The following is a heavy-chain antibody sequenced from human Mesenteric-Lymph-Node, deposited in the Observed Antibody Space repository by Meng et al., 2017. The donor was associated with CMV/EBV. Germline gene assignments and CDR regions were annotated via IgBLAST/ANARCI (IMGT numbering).Heavy chain of an antibody. CDR3: ASTEPTYYDFWSGYYIWFDP. V-gene: IGHV4-34*01. CDR2: INHSGST. CDR1: SFIGSY. D-gene: IGHD3-3*01. Sequence: SFIGSYWSWIRQPPGKGLEWIGEINHSGSTNYNPSLKSRVTISVDTSKNQFSLKLSSVTAADTAVYYCASTEPTYYDFWSGYYIWFDPWGQGTLVTVSS. J-gene: IGHJ5*02.